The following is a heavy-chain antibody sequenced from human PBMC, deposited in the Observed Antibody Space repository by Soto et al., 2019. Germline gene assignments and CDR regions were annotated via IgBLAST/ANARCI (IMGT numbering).Heavy chain of an antibody. D-gene: IGHD4-17*01. Sequence: ASVKVSCKASGGTFSSYAISWVRQAPGQGLEWMGGIIPIFGTANYAQKFQGRVTITADESTSTAYMELSSLRSEDTAVYYCARDTVTTRWCDPWGQGTLVTVSS. CDR3: ARDTVTTRWCDP. V-gene: IGHV1-69*13. J-gene: IGHJ5*02. CDR2: IIPIFGTA. CDR1: GGTFSSYA.